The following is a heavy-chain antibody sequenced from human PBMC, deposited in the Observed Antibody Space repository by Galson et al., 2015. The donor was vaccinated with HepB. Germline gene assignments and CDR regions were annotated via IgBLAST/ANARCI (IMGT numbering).Heavy chain of an antibody. CDR3: AKGTTRGYAVWFVP. CDR1: DVSVSSHY. D-gene: IGHD2-2*01. V-gene: IGHV4-59*02. Sequence: SETLSLTCTVSDVSVSSHYWSWIRQPPGKGLEWIGFIHNSGGTKYNPSLKSRVSITLDTSKNHFALKLSSVTAADTAVYYCAKGTTRGYAVWFVPWGQGTLVTVSS. J-gene: IGHJ5*02. CDR2: IHNSGGT.